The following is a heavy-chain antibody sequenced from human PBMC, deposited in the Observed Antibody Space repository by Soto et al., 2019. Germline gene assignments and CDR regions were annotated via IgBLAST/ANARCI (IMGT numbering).Heavy chain of an antibody. CDR2: INAGNGNT. J-gene: IGHJ4*02. D-gene: IGHD6-13*01. CDR1: GYTFTSYA. V-gene: IGHV1-3*01. CDR3: ARDISSSWYPNDY. Sequence: ASVKVSCKASGYTFTSYAMHWVRQAPGQRLEWMGWINAGNGNTKYSQKFQGRVTITRDTSASTAYMELSSLRSEDTAVYYCARDISSSWYPNDYWGQGTLVTVSS.